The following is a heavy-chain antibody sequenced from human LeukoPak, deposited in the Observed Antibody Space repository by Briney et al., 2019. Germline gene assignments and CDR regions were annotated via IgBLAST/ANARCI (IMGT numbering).Heavy chain of an antibody. CDR2: ISSSSSYI. CDR1: GFTFSSYS. CDR3: ARDVLMVYAFDY. J-gene: IGHJ4*02. D-gene: IGHD2-8*01. V-gene: IGHV3-21*01. Sequence: PGGSLRLSCAAPGFTFSSYSMNWVRQAPGKGLEWVSSISSSSSYIYYADSVKGRFTISRDNAKNSLYLQMNSLRAEDTAVYYCARDVLMVYAFDYWGQGTLVTVSS.